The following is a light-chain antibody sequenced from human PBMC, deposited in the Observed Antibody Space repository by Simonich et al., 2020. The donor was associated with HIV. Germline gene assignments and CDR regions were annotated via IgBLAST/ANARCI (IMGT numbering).Light chain of an antibody. V-gene: IGKV3-15*01. CDR3: QQYNNWPRS. CDR1: QSVSNN. J-gene: IGKJ3*01. Sequence: EIVMTQSPAALSVSPGERATLSCRASQSVSNNLAWYQQKPGQAPRLLIYGPSTRATGIPARCSGSGSGTEFTLTISSLQSEDFAVYYCQQYNNWPRSFGPGTKVDIK. CDR2: GPS.